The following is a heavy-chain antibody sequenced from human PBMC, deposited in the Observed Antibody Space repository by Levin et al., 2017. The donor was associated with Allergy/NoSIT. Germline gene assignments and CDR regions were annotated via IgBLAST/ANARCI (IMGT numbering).Heavy chain of an antibody. J-gene: IGHJ6*02. V-gene: IGHV3-23*01. CDR1: GFTFSSYA. CDR2: ISGSGGST. Sequence: GGSLRLSCAASGFTFSSYAMSWVRQAPGKGLEWVSAISGSGGSTYYADSMKGRFTISRDNSKNTLYLQMNSLRAEDTAVYYCAKRTAAGHYYYDGMDVWGQGTTVTVSS. CDR3: AKRTAAGHYYYDGMDV. D-gene: IGHD6-13*01.